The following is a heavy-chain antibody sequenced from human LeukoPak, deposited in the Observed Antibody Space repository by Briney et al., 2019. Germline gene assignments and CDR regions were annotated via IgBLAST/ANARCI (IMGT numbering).Heavy chain of an antibody. J-gene: IGHJ4*02. CDR1: GFTFSSYA. Sequence: PGXSLRLSCAASGFTFSSYAMSWVRQAPGKGLEWVSAISGSGGSTYYADSVKGRFTISRDNSKNTLYLQMNSLRAEDTAVYYCAKNPGYSSGWYYRYWGQGTLVTVSS. CDR2: ISGSGGST. V-gene: IGHV3-23*01. CDR3: AKNPGYSSGWYYRY. D-gene: IGHD6-19*01.